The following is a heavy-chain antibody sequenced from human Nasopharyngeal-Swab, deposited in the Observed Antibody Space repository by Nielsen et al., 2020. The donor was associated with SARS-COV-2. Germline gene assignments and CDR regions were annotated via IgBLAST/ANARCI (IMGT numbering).Heavy chain of an antibody. Sequence: ETLSLTCTVPGGSINTYYWSWIRQPPGKGLEWFGYIHSSGTPNYNPTLKSRVTMSADTSTNQFSLMLTSVIAADTAVYYCARDHSYYDSNGYYFDYWGLGTLVTVSS. V-gene: IGHV4-59*01. CDR3: ARDHSYYDSNGYYFDY. J-gene: IGHJ4*02. CDR2: IHSSGTP. CDR1: GGSINTYY. D-gene: IGHD3-22*01.